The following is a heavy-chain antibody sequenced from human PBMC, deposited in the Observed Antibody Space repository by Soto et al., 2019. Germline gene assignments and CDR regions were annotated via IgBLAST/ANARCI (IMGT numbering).Heavy chain of an antibody. J-gene: IGHJ4*02. CDR1: GDSISSYY. CDR3: ALRSMAVVPEY. Sequence: QVQLQESGPGLVKPSETLSLTCAVSGDSISSYYCMWIRQPPGKGLESIGYLYYGRSANYNPSLKSRVSLAVDTSTNQCSLTMSSMTAADTAVYYCALRSMAVVPEYWGQGTLVTVSS. CDR2: LYYGRSA. V-gene: IGHV4-59*01. D-gene: IGHD3-22*01.